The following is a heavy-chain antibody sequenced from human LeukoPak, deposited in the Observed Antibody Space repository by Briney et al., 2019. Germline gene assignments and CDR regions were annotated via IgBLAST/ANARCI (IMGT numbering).Heavy chain of an antibody. CDR2: ISSSSSI. CDR3: ARDRWELRGEFVY. J-gene: IGHJ4*02. Sequence: PGGSLRLSCAASGFTFSDYYMSWIRQAPGKGLEWVAYISSSSSIYYADSVKGRFTISRDNAKNSLYLQMNSLRAEDTAVYYCARDRWELRGEFVYWGQGTLVTVSS. V-gene: IGHV3-69-1*01. CDR1: GFTFSDYY. D-gene: IGHD1-26*01.